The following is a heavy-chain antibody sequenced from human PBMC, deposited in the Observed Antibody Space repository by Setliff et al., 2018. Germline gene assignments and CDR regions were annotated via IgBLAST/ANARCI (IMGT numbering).Heavy chain of an antibody. D-gene: IGHD3-9*01. CDR3: ARGPSNYDLLTGCDC. V-gene: IGHV1-2*02. J-gene: IGHJ4*02. Sequence: ASVKVSCKASGYTFTGYYMHWVRQAPGQGLEWMGWINPNSGGTKYSQKFQGRVTMTRDTSITAAYMELSRLRSDDSAVYYCARGPSNYDLLTGCDCWGQGTLVTVSS. CDR2: INPNSGGT. CDR1: GYTFTGYY.